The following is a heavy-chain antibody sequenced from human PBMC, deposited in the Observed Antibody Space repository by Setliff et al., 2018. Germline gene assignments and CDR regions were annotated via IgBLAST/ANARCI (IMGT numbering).Heavy chain of an antibody. CDR3: TRDYGFCSGGSCSYYGMDV. Sequence: GGSLRLSCAGSGFTFSSYTMNWVRQAPGKGLEWVSSISSSGSHNYYADSVKGRFTSSRENAKNSLYLQMNSLRADDTAVYYCTRDYGFCSGGSCSYYGMDVWGQGTTVTVSS. J-gene: IGHJ6*02. CDR2: ISSSGSHN. D-gene: IGHD2-15*01. CDR1: GFTFSSYT. V-gene: IGHV3-21*01.